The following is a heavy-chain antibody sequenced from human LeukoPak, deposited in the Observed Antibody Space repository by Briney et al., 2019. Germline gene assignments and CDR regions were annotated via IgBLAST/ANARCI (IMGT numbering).Heavy chain of an antibody. CDR3: ARVISSTSRVVDY. J-gene: IGHJ4*02. CDR1: GFTFSSYS. CDR2: ITSNSSTI. V-gene: IGHV3-48*01. D-gene: IGHD2-2*01. Sequence: PAGSLRLSCAASGFTFSSYSMNWVRQAPGKGLEWVSYITSNSSTILYADSVKGRFTISRDNAKNSLYLQMTSLRTEDTAMYSCARVISSTSRVVDYWCQGTLVTVSS.